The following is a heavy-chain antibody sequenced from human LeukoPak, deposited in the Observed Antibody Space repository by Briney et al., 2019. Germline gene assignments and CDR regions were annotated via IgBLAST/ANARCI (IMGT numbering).Heavy chain of an antibody. CDR3: ANIFGGNSHRSDY. J-gene: IGHJ4*02. Sequence: GGSLRLSCAASGFTFSSAWMSWVRQAPGQGLEWLGRIKTKTDGGTTDCAAPVKGRFTISRDDSKDTLYLQMNSLKSDDTAVYYCANIFGGNSHRSDYWGQGTLVTVSS. CDR2: IKTKTDGGTT. D-gene: IGHD4-23*01. CDR1: GFTFSSAW. V-gene: IGHV3-15*01.